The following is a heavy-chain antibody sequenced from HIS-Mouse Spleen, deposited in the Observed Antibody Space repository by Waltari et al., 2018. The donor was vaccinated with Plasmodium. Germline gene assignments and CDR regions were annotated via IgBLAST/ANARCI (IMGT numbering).Heavy chain of an antibody. V-gene: IGHV3-30*18. Sequence: QVQLVESGGSVVQPGRSLRLSCAASGFTFSSYGMHWVRQAPGKGLEWVAVISYDGSNKYYADSVKGRFTISRDNSKNTLYLQMNSLRAEDTAVYYCAKDRRSSSWYVDYWGQGTLVTVSS. J-gene: IGHJ4*02. D-gene: IGHD6-13*01. CDR3: AKDRRSSSWYVDY. CDR2: ISYDGSNK. CDR1: GFTFSSYG.